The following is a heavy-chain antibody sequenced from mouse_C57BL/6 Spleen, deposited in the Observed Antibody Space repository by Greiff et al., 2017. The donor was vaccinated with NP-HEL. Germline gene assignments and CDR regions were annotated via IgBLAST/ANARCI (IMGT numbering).Heavy chain of an antibody. D-gene: IGHD1-1*01. CDR1: GYTFTSYW. CDR2: IDPSDSYT. Sequence: VQLQQPGAELVMPGASVKLSCKASGYTFTSYWMHWVKQRPGQGLEWIGEIDPSDSYTNYNQKFKGKSTLTVDKSSSTAYMQLSSLTSEDSAVYYGARRFDYYGSSPYYFDYWGQGTTLTVSS. V-gene: IGHV1-69*01. CDR3: ARRFDYYGSSPYYFDY. J-gene: IGHJ2*01.